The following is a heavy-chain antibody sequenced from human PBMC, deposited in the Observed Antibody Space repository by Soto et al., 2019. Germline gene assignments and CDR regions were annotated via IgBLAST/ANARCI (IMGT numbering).Heavy chain of an antibody. Sequence: PGGSLRLSCAASGFSFSSDSMGWVRQAPGKGLEWVSSISSSSSYIYYADSVKGRFTISRDNAKNSLYLQMNSLRAEDTAVYYCARDVNSYGRNYGMDVWGQGTTVTVSS. CDR3: ARDVNSYGRNYGMDV. V-gene: IGHV3-21*01. J-gene: IGHJ6*02. D-gene: IGHD5-18*01. CDR1: GFSFSSDS. CDR2: ISSSSSYI.